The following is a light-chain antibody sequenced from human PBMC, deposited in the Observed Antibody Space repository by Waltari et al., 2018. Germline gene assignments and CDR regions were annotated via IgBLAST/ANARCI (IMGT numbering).Light chain of an antibody. CDR3: QQYNSYSS. Sequence: DIQMTQSPSPLSASIGDRVTITFRASQSISRWLAWYRQKPGKAPKLLIYDVSSLESGVPSRFSGGGSGTEFTLTISDLQPDDFATYYCQQYNSYSSFGQGTKLEI. J-gene: IGKJ2*01. CDR1: QSISRW. CDR2: DVS. V-gene: IGKV1-5*01.